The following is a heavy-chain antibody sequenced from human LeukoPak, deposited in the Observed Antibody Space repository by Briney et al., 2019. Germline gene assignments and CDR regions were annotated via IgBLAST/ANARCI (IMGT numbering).Heavy chain of an antibody. Sequence: SETLSLTCSVSGGSISSLSYYWGWVRQPPGKGLEWIGGIYYGGRTYYNPSLKSRVTMPVDTSKNQLSLKLSSVTAADTAIYYCATSVTSSSGWYYVYWGQGSLVTVSS. D-gene: IGHD6-19*01. CDR1: GGSISSLSYY. CDR3: ATSVTSSSGWYYVY. J-gene: IGHJ4*02. V-gene: IGHV4-39*01. CDR2: IYYGGRT.